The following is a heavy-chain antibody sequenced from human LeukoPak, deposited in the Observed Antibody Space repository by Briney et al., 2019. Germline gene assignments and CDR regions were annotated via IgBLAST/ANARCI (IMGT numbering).Heavy chain of an antibody. CDR3: ARDQGATASGWFDP. CDR2: IKQDGSEK. J-gene: IGHJ5*02. CDR1: GFTFSSYW. Sequence: GGSLRLSCAASGFTFSSYWMSWVRQAPGKGLEWVANIKQDGSEKYYVDSVKGRFTISRDNAKNSLYLQMNSLRAEDTAVYYCARDQGATASGWFDPWGQGTLVTVSS. V-gene: IGHV3-7*01. D-gene: IGHD5-12*01.